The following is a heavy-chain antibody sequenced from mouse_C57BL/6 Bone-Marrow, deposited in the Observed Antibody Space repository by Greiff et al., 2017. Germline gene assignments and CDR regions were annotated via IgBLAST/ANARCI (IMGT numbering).Heavy chain of an antibody. J-gene: IGHJ4*01. Sequence: QVQLQQPGAELVKPGASVKLSCKASGYTFTSYWMQWVKQRPGQGLEWIGEIDPSDSYTNYNQKFKGKATFTVDTSSSTAYIQLSSLTSEDSAVYYCARYEMDYWGQGTSVTVAS. CDR1: GYTFTSYW. CDR3: ARYEMDY. V-gene: IGHV1-50*01. D-gene: IGHD2-3*01. CDR2: IDPSDSYT.